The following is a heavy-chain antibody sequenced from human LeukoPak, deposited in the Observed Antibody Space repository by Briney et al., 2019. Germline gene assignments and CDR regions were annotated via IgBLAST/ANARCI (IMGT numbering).Heavy chain of an antibody. D-gene: IGHD3-10*01. CDR3: ATLRVGESDY. V-gene: IGHV3-21*01. Sequence: PGGSLRLSCAASGFTFSSYAMSWVRQAPGKGLEWVSSISSSSSYIYYADSVKGRFTISRDNAKNSLYLQMNSLRAEDTAVYYCATLRVGESDYWGQGTLVTVSS. CDR1: GFTFSSYA. CDR2: ISSSSSYI. J-gene: IGHJ4*02.